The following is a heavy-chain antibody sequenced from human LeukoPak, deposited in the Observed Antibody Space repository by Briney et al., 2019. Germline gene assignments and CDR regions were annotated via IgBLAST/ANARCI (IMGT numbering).Heavy chain of an antibody. CDR1: GFTFSRYD. CDR3: ARGQLGGSGSYFGGSDY. J-gene: IGHJ4*02. V-gene: IGHV3-13*01. CDR2: IGTAGDT. Sequence: GGSLRLSCAASGFTFSRYDMHWVRQATGKGLEWVSAIGTAGDTYYPGSVKGRFTISRENAKNSLYLQMNSLRAGDTAVYYCARGQLGGSGSYFGGSDYWGQGTLVTVSS. D-gene: IGHD3-10*01.